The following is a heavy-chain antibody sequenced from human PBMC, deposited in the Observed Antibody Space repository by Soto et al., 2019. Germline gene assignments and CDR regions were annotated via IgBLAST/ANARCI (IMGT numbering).Heavy chain of an antibody. Sequence: PSETLSLTCTVSGGSISSSSYYWGWIRQPPGKGLEWIGSIYYSGSTYYNPSLKSRVTMSVDTSKNQFSLKLSSVTAADTAVYYCARLSPEVAAAGTSSPQPPKYYYYGMDVWGQGTTVTVSS. CDR2: IYYSGST. J-gene: IGHJ6*02. CDR3: ARLSPEVAAAGTSSPQPPKYYYYGMDV. D-gene: IGHD6-13*01. CDR1: GGSISSSSYY. V-gene: IGHV4-39*07.